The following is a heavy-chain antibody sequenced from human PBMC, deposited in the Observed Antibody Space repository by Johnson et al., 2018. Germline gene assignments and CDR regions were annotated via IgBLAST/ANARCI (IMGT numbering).Heavy chain of an antibody. J-gene: IGHJ3*02. V-gene: IGHV3-53*01. CDR1: GFTVSSNY. D-gene: IGHD2-21*01. CDR3: ARDPLLTEGAFDI. Sequence: VQLVQSGGGLIQPGGSXRLSCAASGFTVSSNYMSWVRQAPGKGLEWVSVISSGGSTYYADSVKGRFTNSRDHSNNTLYLQMNSLRAEDTAVYYGARDPLLTEGAFDIWGQGTMVTVSS. CDR2: ISSGGST.